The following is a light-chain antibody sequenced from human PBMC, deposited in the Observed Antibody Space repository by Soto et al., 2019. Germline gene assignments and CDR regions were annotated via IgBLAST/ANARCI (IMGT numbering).Light chain of an antibody. CDR3: AAWDDSRNGFV. CDR2: SNN. V-gene: IGLV1-44*01. CDR1: DSNIGSNS. Sequence: QSVLTQPPSASGTPGQRVTISCSGSDSNIGSNSVNWYQQLPGTAPKLLIHSNNKWPSGVPDRFSGSKSGTSGFLAISGLQSEDEADYFCAAWDDSRNGFVFGGGTKVTVL. J-gene: IGLJ1*01.